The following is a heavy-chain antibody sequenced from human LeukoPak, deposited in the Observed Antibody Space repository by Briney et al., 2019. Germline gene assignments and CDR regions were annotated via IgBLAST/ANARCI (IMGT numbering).Heavy chain of an antibody. CDR3: AKDMMSAWNCFDW. J-gene: IGHJ4*02. CDR1: GFTFSSYG. CDR2: IGGSDGGT. D-gene: IGHD3-16*01. Sequence: PGGSLRLSCAASGFTFSSYGMHWVRQAPGKGLEWVSSIGGSDGGTFYADSVKGRFVISRDNSKNTLYLQMNSLRAEDTALYYCAKDMMSAWNCFDWWGQGTLVTVSS. V-gene: IGHV3-23*01.